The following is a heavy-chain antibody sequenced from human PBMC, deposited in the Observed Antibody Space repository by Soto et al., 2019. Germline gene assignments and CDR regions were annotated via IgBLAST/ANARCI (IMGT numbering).Heavy chain of an antibody. V-gene: IGHV3-30*18. D-gene: IGHD2-2*02. CDR2: ISYHGSEK. CDR3: AKSPNFYCSSPNCYKYYFDH. CDR1: GFTFNTYG. J-gene: IGHJ4*02. Sequence: GGSLRLSCAASGFTFNTYGMHWVRQDPGKGLEWVAVISYHGSEKYYVDSVKGRFTISKDNSKNTLYLQMNSLRPEDTAVYYCAKSPNFYCSSPNCYKYYFDHWGQGTRVTVSS.